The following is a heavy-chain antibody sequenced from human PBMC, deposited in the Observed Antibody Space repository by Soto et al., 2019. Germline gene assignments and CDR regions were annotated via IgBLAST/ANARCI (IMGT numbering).Heavy chain of an antibody. J-gene: IGHJ4*02. CDR1: GASITTSSY. Sequence: PSETLSLTCTVSGASITTSSYWSWIRQPAGKGLEWIGRFSLSGTTNYNPSLRSRVTMSADVSKNQFSLRLTSVTAADTAFYYCARGTTPPGAPAWYYFDSWGQGTLVTVSS. CDR2: FSLSGTT. V-gene: IGHV4-4*07. D-gene: IGHD1-1*01. CDR3: ARGTTPPGAPAWYYFDS.